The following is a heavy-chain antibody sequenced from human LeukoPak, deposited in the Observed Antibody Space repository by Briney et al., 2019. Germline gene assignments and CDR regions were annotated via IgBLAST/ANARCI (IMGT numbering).Heavy chain of an antibody. V-gene: IGHV3-48*02. J-gene: IGHJ4*02. CDR1: GFTFSNYA. CDR2: ISSSGSTT. Sequence: GGSLRLSCAASGFTFSNYAMNWVRQAPGKGLEWVSYISSSGSTTSYADSVKGRFTISRDNAKNSLFLLMNSLRDEDTAVYFCARYFASWGQGTLVTVSS. CDR3: ARYFAS.